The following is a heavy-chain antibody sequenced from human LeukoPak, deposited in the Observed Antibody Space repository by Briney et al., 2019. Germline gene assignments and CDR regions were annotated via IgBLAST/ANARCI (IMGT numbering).Heavy chain of an antibody. CDR3: ARMIVVVVAATQSVHYYGMDV. V-gene: IGHV1-69*06. J-gene: IGHJ6*04. CDR1: GGTFSSYA. CDR2: IIPIFGTA. D-gene: IGHD2-15*01. Sequence: ASVKVSCKASGGTFSSYAISWVRQAPGQGLEWMGGIIPIFGTANYAQKFQGRVTITADKSTSTAYMELSSLRSEDTAVYYCARMIVVVVAATQSVHYYGMDVWGKGTTVTVSS.